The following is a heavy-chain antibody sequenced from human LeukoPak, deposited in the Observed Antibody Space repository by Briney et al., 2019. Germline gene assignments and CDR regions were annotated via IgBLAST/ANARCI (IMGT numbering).Heavy chain of an antibody. CDR3: ARGRNYDILTGYYDP. Sequence: ASVKVSCKASGYTFTGYCMHWVRQAPGQGLEWMGWINPNSGGTNYAQKFQGWVTMTRDTSISTAYMELSRLRSDDTAVYYYARGRNYDILTGYYDPWGQGTLVTVSS. CDR2: INPNSGGT. J-gene: IGHJ5*02. D-gene: IGHD3-9*01. CDR1: GYTFTGYC. V-gene: IGHV1-2*04.